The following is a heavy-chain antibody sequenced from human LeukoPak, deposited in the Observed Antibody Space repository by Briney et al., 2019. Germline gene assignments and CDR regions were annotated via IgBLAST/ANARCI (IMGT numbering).Heavy chain of an antibody. CDR3: TTDRDSGWYSTWVDY. J-gene: IGHJ4*02. CDR1: GFTFNNYA. Sequence: TGGSLRLSCAASGFTFNNYAMNWVRQAPGKGLEWVGRMKSKTDGGTTDYAAPVKGRFTISRDDSKNTLYLQMNSLKPEDTAVYYCTTDRDSGWYSTWVDYWGQGTLVTVSS. V-gene: IGHV3-15*01. CDR2: MKSKTDGGTT. D-gene: IGHD6-19*01.